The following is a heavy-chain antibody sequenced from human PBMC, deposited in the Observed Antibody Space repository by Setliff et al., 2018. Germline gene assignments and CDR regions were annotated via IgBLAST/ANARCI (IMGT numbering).Heavy chain of an antibody. V-gene: IGHV3-72*01. Sequence: GGSLRLSCAASGFTFERNGMNWVRQAPGKGLEGVGRIRDKANRYTTEYAASVKGRFTISRPDSEISMYLQMNSLETEDTAVYFCARGPRDGYNSGLDYWGQGAWSPSPQ. CDR2: IRDKANRYTT. D-gene: IGHD5-12*01. CDR1: GFTFERNG. J-gene: IGHJ4*02. CDR3: ARGPRDGYNSGLDY.